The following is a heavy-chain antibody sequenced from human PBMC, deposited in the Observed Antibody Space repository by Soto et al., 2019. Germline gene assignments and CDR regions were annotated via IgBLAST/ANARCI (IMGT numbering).Heavy chain of an antibody. CDR2: INPNSGGT. CDR1: GYTFTGYY. J-gene: IGHJ6*02. CDR3: ARDRISITHYYYGMDV. Sequence: ASVKVSCKASGYTFTGYYMHWVRQAPGQGLEWMGWINPNSGGTNYAQKFQGRVTMTRGTSISTAYMELSRLRSDDTAVYYCARDRISITHYYYGMDVWGQGTTVTVSS. V-gene: IGHV1-2*02.